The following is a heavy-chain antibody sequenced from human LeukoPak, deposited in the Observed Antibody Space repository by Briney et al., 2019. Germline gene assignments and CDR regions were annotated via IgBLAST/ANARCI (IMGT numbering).Heavy chain of an antibody. Sequence: PSETLSLTCAVYGGSFSGYYWSWIRQPPGKGLEWIGEINHSGSTNYNPSLKSRVTISVDTSKNQFSLKLSSVTAADTAVYYCARGYYGSGLLAGSNWFDPWGQGTLVTVSS. CDR2: INHSGST. CDR1: GGSFSGYY. D-gene: IGHD3-10*01. J-gene: IGHJ5*02. V-gene: IGHV4-34*01. CDR3: ARGYYGSGLLAGSNWFDP.